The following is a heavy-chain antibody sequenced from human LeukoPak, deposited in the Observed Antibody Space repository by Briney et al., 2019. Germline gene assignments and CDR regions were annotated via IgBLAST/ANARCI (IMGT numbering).Heavy chain of an antibody. J-gene: IGHJ5*02. V-gene: IGHV3-23*01. CDR2: ISGSGGST. CDR3: ARPLMYYYGSETYFWFDP. D-gene: IGHD3-10*01. CDR1: GFTFSSYG. Sequence: GGSLRLSCAASGFTFSSYGMSWVRQAPGKGLEWVSAISGSGGSTYYADSVKGRFTISRDNAKNSLYLQMNSLRAEDTAVYYCARPLMYYYGSETYFWFDPWGQGTLVTVSS.